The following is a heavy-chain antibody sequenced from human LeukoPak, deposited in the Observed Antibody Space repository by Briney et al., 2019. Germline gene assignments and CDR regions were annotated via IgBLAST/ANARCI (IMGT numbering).Heavy chain of an antibody. CDR1: GFTVISNY. D-gene: IGHD3-16*01. Sequence: SGGSLRLSCAASGFTVISNYMSWVRQAPGKGLEWVSVMYSGGSTYYADSVKGRFTVPRDNSKNTLYLQMNSLRAEDTAVYYCARGLWASPADWGQGTLVTVSS. J-gene: IGHJ4*02. V-gene: IGHV3-53*01. CDR3: ARGLWASPAD. CDR2: MYSGGST.